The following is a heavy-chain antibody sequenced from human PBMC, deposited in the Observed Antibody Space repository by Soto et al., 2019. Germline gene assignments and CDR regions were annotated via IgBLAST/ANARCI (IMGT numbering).Heavy chain of an antibody. D-gene: IGHD3-10*01. Sequence: WETLSLTCTVSGGSISSYHWSWIRQPPGKGLEWIGYSYYSGSTNYHPSLKSRVTISVDTSKKQFSLNLSSVTAADTAVYYCARLVRSRFGVDWFYPWGQGTQVAV. CDR3: ARLVRSRFGVDWFYP. V-gene: IGHV4-59*01. CDR1: GGSISSYH. J-gene: IGHJ5*02. CDR2: SYYSGST.